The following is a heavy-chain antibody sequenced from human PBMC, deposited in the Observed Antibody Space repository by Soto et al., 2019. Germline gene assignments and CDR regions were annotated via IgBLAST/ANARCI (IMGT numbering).Heavy chain of an antibody. V-gene: IGHV4-31*03. J-gene: IGHJ6*02. CDR2: IYYSGST. CDR3: ATRTDYYDGSGSLGGMDV. CDR1: GGSISSGSYY. D-gene: IGHD3-10*01. Sequence: QVQLQESGPGLVKPSQTLSLTCTVSGGSISSGSYYWSWIRQLPGKGLEWIGYIYYSGSTYYNPSLKSRVTISVDTSKNQFSLKLNSVTAADTAVYYSATRTDYYDGSGSLGGMDVWGQGTTVTVSS.